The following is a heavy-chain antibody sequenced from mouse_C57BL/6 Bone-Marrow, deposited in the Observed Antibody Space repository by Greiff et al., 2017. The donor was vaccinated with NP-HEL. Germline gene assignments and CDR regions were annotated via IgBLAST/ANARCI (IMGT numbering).Heavy chain of an antibody. CDR2: ISDGGSYT. V-gene: IGHV5-4*01. Sequence: EVKVVESGGGLVKPGGSLKLSCAASGFTFSSYAMSWVRQTPEKRLEWVATISDGGSYTYYPDNVKGRFTISRDNAKNNLYLQMSHLKSEDTAMYYCAREDTTVVVPFAYWGQGTLVTVSA. D-gene: IGHD1-1*01. CDR1: GFTFSSYA. CDR3: AREDTTVVVPFAY. J-gene: IGHJ3*01.